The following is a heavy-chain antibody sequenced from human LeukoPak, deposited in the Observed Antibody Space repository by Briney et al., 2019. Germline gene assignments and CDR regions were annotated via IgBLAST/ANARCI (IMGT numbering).Heavy chain of an antibody. D-gene: IGHD3-10*01. J-gene: IGHJ3*02. Sequence: PGGSLRLSCAASGFTFSTYAMTWVRQAPGKGLEWVSSTSGSGRDKYYAGSVKGRFTISRDNSKNTLYLQMNGLRAEDTAVYYCARGRSITLLRGVAMSDGFDIWGQGAMVTVSS. CDR3: ARGRSITLLRGVAMSDGFDI. V-gene: IGHV3-23*01. CDR2: TSGSGRDK. CDR1: GFTFSTYA.